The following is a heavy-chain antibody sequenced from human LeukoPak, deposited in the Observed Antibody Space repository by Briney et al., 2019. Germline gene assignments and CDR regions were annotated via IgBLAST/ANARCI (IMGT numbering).Heavy chain of an antibody. Sequence: GGSLRLSCAASGFTFSSYAMSWVRQAPGKGLEWVSAISGSGGSTYYADSVKGRFTISRDNAKNSLYLQMNSLRAEDTAVYYCASSEPYYYYGMDVWGQGTTVTVSS. CDR2: ISGSGGST. V-gene: IGHV3-23*01. CDR3: ASSEPYYYYGMDV. J-gene: IGHJ6*02. D-gene: IGHD1-14*01. CDR1: GFTFSSYA.